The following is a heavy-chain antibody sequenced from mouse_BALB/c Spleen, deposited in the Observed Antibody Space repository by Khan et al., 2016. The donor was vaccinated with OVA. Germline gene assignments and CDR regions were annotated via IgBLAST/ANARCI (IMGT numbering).Heavy chain of an antibody. CDR2: ISSSNNT. V-gene: IGHV3-2*02. CDR3: SRDLIYYGRGYFDV. CDR1: GYSITRDYA. D-gene: IGHD1-1*01. Sequence: EVQLQESGPGLVKPSQSLSLTCTVTGYSITRDYAWNWIRQFPGNKLEWMGYISSSNNTNYNPSLKSRVSLTRDTSKNQFFLQLNSVTAEDTATYYCSRDLIYYGRGYFDVWGAGTTVTVAS. J-gene: IGHJ1*01.